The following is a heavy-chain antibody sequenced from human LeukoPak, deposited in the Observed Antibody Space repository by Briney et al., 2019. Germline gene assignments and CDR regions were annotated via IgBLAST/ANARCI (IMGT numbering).Heavy chain of an antibody. J-gene: IGHJ4*02. D-gene: IGHD5-18*01. V-gene: IGHV3-49*04. CDR1: GFTFGDYA. CDR2: IRSKAYGRTT. CDR3: PRDRIQGDY. Sequence: PGGSLRLSCTASGFTFGDYAMSWVRQAPGKGREWVGFIRSKAYGRTTEYAASVKGRFTLSREDSKRIAYLQMNSLKTEDTAVYYCPRDRIQGDYWGQGTLVTVSS.